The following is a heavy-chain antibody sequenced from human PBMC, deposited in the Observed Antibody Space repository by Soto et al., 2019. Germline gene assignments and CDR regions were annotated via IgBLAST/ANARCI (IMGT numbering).Heavy chain of an antibody. CDR2: IYYSGST. CDR3: ASPSSNLYYYGSGSPYNAFDI. D-gene: IGHD3-10*01. Sequence: QVQLQESGPGLVNPSETLSLTCTVAGGSISSYYWSWIRQPPGKGLEWIGYIYYSGSTNYNPSHNGRVTISVDTSKSQFSLKLSSVVAADTAVYYCASPSSNLYYYGSGSPYNAFDIWGQWTMVTVSS. CDR1: GGSISSYY. J-gene: IGHJ3*02. V-gene: IGHV4-59*08.